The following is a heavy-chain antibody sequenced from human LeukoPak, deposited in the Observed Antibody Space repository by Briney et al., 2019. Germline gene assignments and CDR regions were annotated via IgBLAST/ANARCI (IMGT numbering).Heavy chain of an antibody. Sequence: SLTLTCAVSGVSVDSYGVDWDRLAPVYGLGWDSFISWNSGSIGYADSVKGRFTISRDNAKNSLYLQMNSLRAEDTALYYCAKDGRPTVTTVDYWGQGTLVTVSS. V-gene: IGHV3-9*01. D-gene: IGHD4-17*01. CDR1: GVSVDSYG. J-gene: IGHJ4*02. CDR3: AKDGRPTVTTVDY. CDR2: ISWNSGSI.